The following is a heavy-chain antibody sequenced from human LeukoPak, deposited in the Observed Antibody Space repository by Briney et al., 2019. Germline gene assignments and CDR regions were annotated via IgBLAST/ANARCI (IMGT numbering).Heavy chain of an antibody. CDR3: AKAVGGLRFCDY. V-gene: IGHV3-23*01. CDR2: VSASGGNT. CDR1: GFTFDNYA. J-gene: IGHJ4*02. D-gene: IGHD3-3*01. Sequence: GGSLRLSCAASGFTFDNYAMTGVRQAPGKGLEWGSTVSASGGNTDYADSVKGRFTISRDNSKNTLYLQINSLRAEDTAVYYCAKAVGGLRFCDYWGQGTLVTVSS.